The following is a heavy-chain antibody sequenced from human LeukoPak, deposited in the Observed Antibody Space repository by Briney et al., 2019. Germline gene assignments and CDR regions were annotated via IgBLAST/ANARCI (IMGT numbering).Heavy chain of an antibody. Sequence: GGSLRLSCAASGFIFNYYGMHWVRQAPGKGLEWVAFIRYDGSNKYYADFVKGRFTISRDNAKNSLYLQMNSLRAEDTAVYYCAREYSSSYHFDYWGQGTLVTVSS. CDR3: AREYSSSYHFDY. CDR2: IRYDGSNK. J-gene: IGHJ4*02. CDR1: GFIFNYYG. D-gene: IGHD6-6*01. V-gene: IGHV3-30*02.